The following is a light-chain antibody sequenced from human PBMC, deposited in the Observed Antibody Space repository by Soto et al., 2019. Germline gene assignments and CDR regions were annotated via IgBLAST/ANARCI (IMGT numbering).Light chain of an antibody. V-gene: IGLV2-14*03. CDR3: SSYTSSSTWV. J-gene: IGLJ3*02. CDR1: SSDVGGYND. CDR2: DVS. Sequence: QSALTQPASVSGSPGQSITISCTGTSSDVGGYNDVSWYQQHPGEAPKLMIYDVSNRPSGLSNRFSGSKSGNTASLTISGLQAEDEADYYCSSYTSSSTWVFGGGTKLTVL.